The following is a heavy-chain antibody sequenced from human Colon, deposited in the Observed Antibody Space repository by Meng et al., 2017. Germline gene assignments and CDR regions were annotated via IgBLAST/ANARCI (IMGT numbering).Heavy chain of an antibody. CDR1: GFTFGDYA. D-gene: IGHD4-11*01. CDR2: IRSKAYGETT. CDR3: SRGRLTNDY. Sequence: GESLKISCTASGFTFGDYAMAWFRQVPGKGLEWVGIIRSKAYGETTHYAASVKGRFSISRDESKSIAYLQMSSLKVEDTAVYFCSRGRLTNDYWGQGTLVTVSS. V-gene: IGHV3-49*03. J-gene: IGHJ4*02.